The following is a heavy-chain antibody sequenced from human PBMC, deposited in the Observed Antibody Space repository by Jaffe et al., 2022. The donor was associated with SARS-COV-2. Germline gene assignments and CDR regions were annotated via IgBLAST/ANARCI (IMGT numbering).Heavy chain of an antibody. CDR3: ARDQPYYYDSSGSGGYFDY. J-gene: IGHJ4*02. CDR2: ISAYNGNT. CDR1: GYTFTSYG. V-gene: IGHV1-18*01. Sequence: QVQLVQSGAEVKKPGASVKVSCKASGYTFTSYGISWVRQAPGQGLEWMGWISAYNGNTNYAQKLQGRVTMTTDTSTSTAYMELRSLRSDDTAVYYCARDQPYYYDSSGSGGYFDYWGQGTLVTVSS. D-gene: IGHD3-22*01.